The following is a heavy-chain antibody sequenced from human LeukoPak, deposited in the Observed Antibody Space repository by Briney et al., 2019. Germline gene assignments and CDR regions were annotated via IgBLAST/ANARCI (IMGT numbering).Heavy chain of an antibody. V-gene: IGHV1-18*01. Sequence: ASEKVSCKASTYTFTTYGITWVRQAPGQGLEWMRWISAYNGNTRYAQKLQGRVTMTTDTSTSTAYMELRSLRSDDTAVYYCARALVDGYKELGYWGQGTLVTVSS. CDR3: ARALVDGYKELGY. D-gene: IGHD5-24*01. CDR2: ISAYNGNT. J-gene: IGHJ4*02. CDR1: TYTFTTYG.